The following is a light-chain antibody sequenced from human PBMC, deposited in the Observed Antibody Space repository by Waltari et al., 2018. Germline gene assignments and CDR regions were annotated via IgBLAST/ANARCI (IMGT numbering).Light chain of an antibody. CDR2: DAS. CDR1: QSFNNF. Sequence: VLTQSPGTLSASPGERATLSCRASQSFNNFLAWYQQKAGQAPRLLIYDASKRAAGIPARFSGSGSGTEFTLTISSLDPEDFAVYYCQQRGHWPLTFGQGTNVEIK. CDR3: QQRGHWPLT. J-gene: IGKJ1*01. V-gene: IGKV3-11*01.